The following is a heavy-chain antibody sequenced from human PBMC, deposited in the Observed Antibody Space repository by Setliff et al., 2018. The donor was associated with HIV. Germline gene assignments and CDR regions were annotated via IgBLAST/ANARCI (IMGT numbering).Heavy chain of an antibody. CDR3: ARDPLDGDGPFDY. D-gene: IGHD7-27*01. V-gene: IGHV1-46*01. Sequence: ASLPVSCKASGYTFTTYYMHWVRQAPGQGLEWMAVINPSVGSTNFAQMFQGRVTMTRDTSTSTVYMELSSLRSEDTAVYYCARDPLDGDGPFDYWGQGTLVTVSS. J-gene: IGHJ4*02. CDR2: INPSVGST. CDR1: GYTFTTYY.